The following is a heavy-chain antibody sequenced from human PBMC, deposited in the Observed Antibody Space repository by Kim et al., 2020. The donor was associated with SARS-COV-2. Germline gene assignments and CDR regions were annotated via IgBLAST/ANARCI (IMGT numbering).Heavy chain of an antibody. V-gene: IGHV4-39*07. Sequence: PSLQRRVTISVDTSKNQISLKLTSVTAADTAVYYCARERRYYGTGDWFDPWGQGTLVTVSS. CDR3: ARERRYYGTGDWFDP. J-gene: IGHJ5*02. D-gene: IGHD3-10*01.